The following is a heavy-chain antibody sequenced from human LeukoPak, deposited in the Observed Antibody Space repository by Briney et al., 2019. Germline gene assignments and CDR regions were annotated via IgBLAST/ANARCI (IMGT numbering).Heavy chain of an antibody. V-gene: IGHV3-23*01. CDR2: ISGSGGST. CDR3: AKVYYDSSGSYYFDY. D-gene: IGHD3-22*01. J-gene: IGHJ4*02. Sequence: AISGSGGSTYYADSVKGRFTISRDNSKNTLYLQMNSLRAEDTAVYYCAKVYYDSSGSYYFDYWGQGTLVTVSS.